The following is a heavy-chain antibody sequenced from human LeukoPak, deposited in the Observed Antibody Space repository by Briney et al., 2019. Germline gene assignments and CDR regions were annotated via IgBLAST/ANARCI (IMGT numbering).Heavy chain of an antibody. J-gene: IGHJ6*02. CDR2: ILYDGVNK. V-gene: IGHV3-30*03. CDR3: ARDRPYGDYYYGMDV. CDR1: GFNFGSFG. Sequence: GGSLRLSCTASGFNFGSFGMHWVRQAPGKGLEWVAVILYDGVNKHYADSVKGRFTISRDNSKNTVYLQMNSLRAEDTAVYYCARDRPYGDYYYGMDVWGQGTTVTVSS. D-gene: IGHD4-17*01.